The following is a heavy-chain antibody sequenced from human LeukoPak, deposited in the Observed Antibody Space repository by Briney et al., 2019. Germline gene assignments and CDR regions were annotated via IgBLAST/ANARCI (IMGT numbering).Heavy chain of an antibody. CDR2: ISAYNGNT. Sequence: ASVKVSCKASGYTFTSYGISWVRQAPGQGLEWMGWISAYNGNTNYAQKLQGRVTMTTDTSMSTAYMERRSLRSDDTAVYYCARAGSSWYPFDYWGQGTLVTVSS. D-gene: IGHD6-13*01. V-gene: IGHV1-18*01. CDR1: GYTFTSYG. J-gene: IGHJ4*02. CDR3: ARAGSSWYPFDY.